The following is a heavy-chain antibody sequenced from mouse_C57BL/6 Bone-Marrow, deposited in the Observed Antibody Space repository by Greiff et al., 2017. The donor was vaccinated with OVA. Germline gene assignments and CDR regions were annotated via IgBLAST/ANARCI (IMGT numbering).Heavy chain of an antibody. D-gene: IGHD1-1*01. V-gene: IGHV1-69*01. CDR2: IDPSDSYT. CDR3: ARRVYYYGSSYRYFDV. Sequence: QVQLQQPGAELVMPGASVKLSCKASGYTFTSYWMHWVKQRPGQGLAWIGEIDPSDSYTNYTQKFKGKSTLTVDKSSSTAYMQLSSLTSEDSAVYYCARRVYYYGSSYRYFDVWGTGTTVTVSS. J-gene: IGHJ1*03. CDR1: GYTFTSYW.